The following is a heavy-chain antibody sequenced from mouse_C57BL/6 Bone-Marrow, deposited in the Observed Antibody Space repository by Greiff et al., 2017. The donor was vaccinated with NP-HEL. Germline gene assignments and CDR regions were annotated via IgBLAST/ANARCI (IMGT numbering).Heavy chain of an antibody. V-gene: IGHV1-55*01. CDR1: GYTFTSYW. CDR3: AREGYGSIFYAMDY. CDR2: IYPGSGST. Sequence: QVQLQQPGAELVKPGASVKMSCKASGYTFTSYWITWVKQRPGKGLEWIGDIYPGSGSTNYNEKFKSKATMTVDTSSSTAYMQLSSLTSEDSAVYNCAREGYGSIFYAMDYWGQGTSVTVSS. J-gene: IGHJ4*01. D-gene: IGHD1-1*01.